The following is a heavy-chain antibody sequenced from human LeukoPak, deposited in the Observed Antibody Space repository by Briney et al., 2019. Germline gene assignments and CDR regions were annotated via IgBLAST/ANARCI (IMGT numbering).Heavy chain of an antibody. CDR2: IYPGDSDT. CDR1: GYSFTSYW. J-gene: IGHJ4*02. V-gene: IGHV5-51*01. Sequence: KCGESLKISCKGSGYSFTSYWIGWVRQMPGKGLEWMGIIYPGDSDTRYSPSFQGQVTFSVDTSFSTAYLQWSSLKASDTAIYYCARHAGSFLEHFDYWGQGTPVTVSS. CDR3: ARHAGSFLEHFDY. D-gene: IGHD6-13*01.